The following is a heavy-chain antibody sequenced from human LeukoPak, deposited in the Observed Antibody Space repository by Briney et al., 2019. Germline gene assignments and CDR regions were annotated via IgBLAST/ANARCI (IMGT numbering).Heavy chain of an antibody. CDR3: ARWSGYCSGGNCYPYY. D-gene: IGHD2-15*01. CDR1: GYSFADYY. J-gene: IGHJ4*02. CDR2: IKPNSGGT. V-gene: IGHV1-2*02. Sequence: ASVKVSCKASGYSFADYYMHWVRQAPGQGLEWMGWIKPNSGGTRSAQKFQGGVTMTRDTSISTAYMELSSLRYDDTAVYYCARWSGYCSGGNCYPYYWGQGTLVTVSS.